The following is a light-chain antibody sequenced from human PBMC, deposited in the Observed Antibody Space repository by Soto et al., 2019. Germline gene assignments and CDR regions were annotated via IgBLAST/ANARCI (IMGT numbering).Light chain of an antibody. Sequence: EIVMTQSPATLSVSPGERSTLAFRSSASVSSNLAWYQQKPGQAPRVLIYSASTRATGIPARFSGSGSGTEFTLTISSLQSEDFAVYYCQQYNNWPPITFGQGTRLEIK. CDR3: QQYNNWPPIT. J-gene: IGKJ5*01. CDR2: SAS. CDR1: ASVSSN. V-gene: IGKV3-15*01.